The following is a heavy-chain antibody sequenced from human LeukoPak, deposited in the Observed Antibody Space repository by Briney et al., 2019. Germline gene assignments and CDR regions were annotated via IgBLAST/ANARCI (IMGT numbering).Heavy chain of an antibody. D-gene: IGHD2-15*01. Sequence: GGSLRLSCAASGFTFSSYAMRWVRQAPGKGLEWVAVISYDGSNKYYADSVKGRFTISRDNSKNMLYLQMNSLRAEDTAVYYCARGCSGGSCYSDYDAFDIWGQGTMVTVSS. J-gene: IGHJ3*02. V-gene: IGHV3-30*04. CDR1: GFTFSSYA. CDR3: ARGCSGGSCYSDYDAFDI. CDR2: ISYDGSNK.